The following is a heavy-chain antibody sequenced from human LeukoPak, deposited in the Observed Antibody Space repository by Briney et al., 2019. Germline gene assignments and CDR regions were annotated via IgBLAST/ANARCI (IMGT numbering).Heavy chain of an antibody. CDR3: ASYDSSGNFAY. CDR1: GGSISSYY. CDR2: IYYSGST. J-gene: IGHJ4*02. V-gene: IGHV4-59*01. D-gene: IGHD3-22*01. Sequence: SSETLSLTCTVSGGSISSYYWSWIRQPPGKGLEWIAYIYYSGSTEYNPYLKSRVTISVDTSKNQFSLKVSSVTAADTAVYFCASYDSSGNFAYWGQGTLVSVSS.